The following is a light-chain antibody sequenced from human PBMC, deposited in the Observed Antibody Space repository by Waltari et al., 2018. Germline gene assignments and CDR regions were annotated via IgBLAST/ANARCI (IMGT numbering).Light chain of an antibody. CDR3: QQYNSYSQA. V-gene: IGKV1-5*03. CDR2: TAS. Sequence: DIQMTQSPSTLSASIGDRVTIPCRASQGIDNWLAWYQQKPGKAPNLLIYTASSLQGGVPSRFSGSGSGTEFTLTISNLQPEDFATYYCQQYNSYSQASGQGTRLDIK. CDR1: QGIDNW. J-gene: IGKJ5*01.